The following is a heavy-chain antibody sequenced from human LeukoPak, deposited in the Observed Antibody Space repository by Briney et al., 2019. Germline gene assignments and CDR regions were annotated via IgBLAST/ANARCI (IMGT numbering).Heavy chain of an antibody. D-gene: IGHD6-19*01. CDR3: AKGSSSGWSGDYFDY. CDR2: IYSGGST. J-gene: IGHJ4*02. CDR1: GFTVSSNY. Sequence: GGSLRLSCAASGFTVSSNYMSWVRQAPGKGLEWVSVIYSGGSTYYADSVKGRFTISRDNSKNTLYLQMNSLRVEDTAVYYCAKGSSSGWSGDYFDYWGQGTLVTVSS. V-gene: IGHV3-53*01.